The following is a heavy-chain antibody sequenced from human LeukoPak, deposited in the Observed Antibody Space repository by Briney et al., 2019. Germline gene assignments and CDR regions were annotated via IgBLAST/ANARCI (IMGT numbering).Heavy chain of an antibody. CDR3: ARDHSPNGIAAATQD. D-gene: IGHD6-13*01. Sequence: GASVKVSCKASGGTFSSYAISWVRQAPGQGLEWMGRIIPILGIANYAQKFQGRVTITADKSTSTAYMELSSLRSEVTAVYYCARDHSPNGIAAATQDWGQGTLVTVSS. CDR1: GGTFSSYA. CDR2: IIPILGIA. J-gene: IGHJ4*02. V-gene: IGHV1-69*04.